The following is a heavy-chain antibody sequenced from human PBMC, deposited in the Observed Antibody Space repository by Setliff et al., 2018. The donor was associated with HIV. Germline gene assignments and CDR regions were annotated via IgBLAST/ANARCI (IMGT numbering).Heavy chain of an antibody. J-gene: IGHJ4*02. D-gene: IGHD3-3*01. Sequence: PSETLSLTCTVSGGSISSGSYYWSWIRQPAGKGLEWIGHIYTSGSTNYNLSLKSRVIISIDTSKNQSSLKLFSVTAADTAVYYCASRRGGGFLAWPDPYFDYWGQGTLVTVSS. CDR3: ASRRGGGFLAWPDPYFDY. V-gene: IGHV4-61*09. CDR1: GGSISSGSYY. CDR2: IYTSGST.